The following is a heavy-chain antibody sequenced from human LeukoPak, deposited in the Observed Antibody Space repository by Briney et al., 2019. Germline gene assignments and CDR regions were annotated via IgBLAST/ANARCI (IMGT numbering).Heavy chain of an antibody. CDR2: ITGSGSST. CDR3: ARVSEYYFDY. Sequence: QSGGSLRLSCATSGFTFTTYAMSWVRQAPGKGLEWVSAITGSGSSTYYADSVKGRFTISRDNSKNTLYLQMRSLRAEDTAVYYCARVSEYYFDYWGQGTLVTVSS. V-gene: IGHV3-23*01. CDR1: GFTFTTYA. J-gene: IGHJ4*02. D-gene: IGHD3-3*01.